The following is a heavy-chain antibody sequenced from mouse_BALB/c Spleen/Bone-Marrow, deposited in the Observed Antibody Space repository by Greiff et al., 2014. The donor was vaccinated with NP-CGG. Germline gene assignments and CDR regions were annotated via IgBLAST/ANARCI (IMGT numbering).Heavy chain of an antibody. Sequence: QVQLQQSGPELVKPGASVKISCKASGYAFSSSWMNWVKQRPGQGLEWIGRIYPGDGDTNYNGKFKGKATLTADKSSSTAYMQLSSLTSVDSAVYCCARDHGSSYGGVDYRGQGTTLTVSS. CDR1: GYAFSSSW. D-gene: IGHD1-1*01. CDR2: IYPGDGDT. V-gene: IGHV1-82*01. J-gene: IGHJ2*01. CDR3: ARDHGSSYGGVDY.